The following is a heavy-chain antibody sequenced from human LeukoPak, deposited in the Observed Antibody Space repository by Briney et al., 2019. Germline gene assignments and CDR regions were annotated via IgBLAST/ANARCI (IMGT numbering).Heavy chain of an antibody. CDR2: ISGDGGST. J-gene: IGHJ4*02. V-gene: IGHV3-43*02. Sequence: PGGSLRLSCAASGFTVSSSYMSWVRQAPGKGLEWVSLISGDGGSTYYADSVKGRFTISRDNSKNSLYLQMNSLRTEDTALYYCAKDGDTAIGDYWGQGTLVTVSS. CDR3: AKDGDTAIGDY. CDR1: GFTVSSSY. D-gene: IGHD5-18*01.